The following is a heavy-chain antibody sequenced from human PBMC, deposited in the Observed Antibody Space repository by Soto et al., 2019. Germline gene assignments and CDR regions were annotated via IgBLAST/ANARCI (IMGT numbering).Heavy chain of an antibody. Sequence: PGGSLRLSCAASGFTFSSYGMHWVHQAPGKGLEWVAVIWYDGSNKYYADSVKGRFTISRDNSKNTLYLQMNSLRAEDTAVYYCARDSEIGWYFDYWGQGTLVTVSS. D-gene: IGHD6-19*01. J-gene: IGHJ4*02. CDR3: ARDSEIGWYFDY. CDR1: GFTFSSYG. CDR2: IWYDGSNK. V-gene: IGHV3-33*01.